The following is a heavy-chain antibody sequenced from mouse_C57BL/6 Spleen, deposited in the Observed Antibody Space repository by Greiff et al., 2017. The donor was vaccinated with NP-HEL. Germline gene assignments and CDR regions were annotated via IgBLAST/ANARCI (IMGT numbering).Heavy chain of an antibody. CDR3: AKLVFDY. CDR1: GYAFSSSW. CDR2: IYPGDGDT. V-gene: IGHV1-82*01. J-gene: IGHJ2*01. Sequence: VKLQQSGPELVKPGASVKISCKASGYAFSSSWMNWVKQRPGKGLEWIGRIYPGDGDTNYNGKFKGKATLTADKSSSTAYMQLSSLTSEDSAVYFCAKLVFDYWGQGTTLTVSS. D-gene: IGHD4-1*01.